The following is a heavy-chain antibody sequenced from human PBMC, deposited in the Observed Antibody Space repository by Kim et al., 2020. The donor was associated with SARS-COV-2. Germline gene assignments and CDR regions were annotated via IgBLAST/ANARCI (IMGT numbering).Heavy chain of an antibody. Sequence: STYYADSVKGRFTISRDNSKNTLYLQMNSLRAEDTAVYYCAKDRPGGDYSWGQRSLVTVSS. CDR2: ST. J-gene: IGHJ4*02. CDR3: AKDRPGGDYS. D-gene: IGHD2-21*02. V-gene: IGHV3-23*01.